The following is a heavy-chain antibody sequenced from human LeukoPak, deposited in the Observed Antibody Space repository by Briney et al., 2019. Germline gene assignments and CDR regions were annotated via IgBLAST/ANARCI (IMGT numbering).Heavy chain of an antibody. J-gene: IGHJ4*02. Sequence: SETLSLTCSVSGGSISSGSHYWGWIRQPPGKGLEWIGSIYYSGSTHYNPSLKSRVAISVDTSKNQFSLKLSSVTAADTAVYYCARIAVATGQDYWGQGTLVTVSS. CDR1: GGSISSGSHY. CDR3: ARIAVATGQDY. D-gene: IGHD6-19*01. V-gene: IGHV4-39*07. CDR2: IYYSGST.